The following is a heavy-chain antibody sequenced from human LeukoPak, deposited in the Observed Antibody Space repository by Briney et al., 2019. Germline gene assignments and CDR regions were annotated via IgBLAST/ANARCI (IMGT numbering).Heavy chain of an antibody. CDR2: ISSSSSYI. CDR3: ASPSGVHSSSGLDY. J-gene: IGHJ4*02. CDR1: GFTFSSYS. Sequence: GGSLRLSCAASGFTFSSYSMNWVCQAPGKGLEWVSSISSSSSYIYYADSVKGRFTISRDNAKNSLYLQMNSLRAEDTAVYYCASPSGVHSSSGLDYWGQGTLVTVSS. D-gene: IGHD6-6*01. V-gene: IGHV3-21*01.